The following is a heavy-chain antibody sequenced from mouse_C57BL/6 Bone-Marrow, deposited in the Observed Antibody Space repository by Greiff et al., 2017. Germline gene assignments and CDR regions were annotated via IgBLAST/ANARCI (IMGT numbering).Heavy chain of an antibody. D-gene: IGHD1-1*01. CDR3: AIAEDYYGSGWYFDV. J-gene: IGHJ1*03. Sequence: QVQLQQPGAELVKPGASVKVSCKASGYTFTSYWMHWVKQRPGQGLEWIGRIHPSDSDTNYNQKFKGKATLTVDKSSSTAYMPLRSLTSEDSAVYYCAIAEDYYGSGWYFDVWGTGTTVTVSS. CDR2: IHPSDSDT. V-gene: IGHV1-74*01. CDR1: GYTFTSYW.